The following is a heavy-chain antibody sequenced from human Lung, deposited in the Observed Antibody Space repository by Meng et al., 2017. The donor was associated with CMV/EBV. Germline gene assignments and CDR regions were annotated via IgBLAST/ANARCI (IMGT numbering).Heavy chain of an antibody. D-gene: IGHD2-2*01. Sequence: SETXSLXXTVPGYSISNGYYWGWIRQPPGKGLEWIGSIYHSGSTYYNPSLKSRVTISVDTSKNQFSLKLSSVTAADTAVYYCARDYRTGCSSTSCYNWFDPWGQGTXVTVSS. V-gene: IGHV4-38-2*02. CDR1: GYSISNGYY. J-gene: IGHJ5*02. CDR2: IYHSGST. CDR3: ARDYRTGCSSTSCYNWFDP.